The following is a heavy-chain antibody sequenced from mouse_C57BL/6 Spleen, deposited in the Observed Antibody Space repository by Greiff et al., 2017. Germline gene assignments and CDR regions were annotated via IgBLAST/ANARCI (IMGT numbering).Heavy chain of an antibody. V-gene: IGHV3-8*01. D-gene: IGHD2-4*01. CDR2: ISSSGST. CDR3: ARSSTMITTRYAMDD. J-gene: IGHJ4*01. CDR1: GYSITSDY. Sequence: EVQLVESGPGLAKPSQTLSLTCSVTGYSITSDYWNWIRKFPGNKLEYMGYISSSGSTYSNPSLNSRISITLDTSTNQYYLQLNSVTTEDTATYYCARSSTMITTRYAMDDWGQGTSVTVAS.